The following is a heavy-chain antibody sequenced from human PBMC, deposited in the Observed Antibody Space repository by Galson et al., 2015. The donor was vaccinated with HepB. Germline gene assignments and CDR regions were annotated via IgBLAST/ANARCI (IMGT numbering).Heavy chain of an antibody. V-gene: IGHV1-69*06. CDR3: ARGEVVVAATRGGNWFDP. Sequence: SVKVSCKASGGTFSSYAISWVRQAPGQGLEWMGGIIPIFGTANYAQKFQGRVTITADKSTSTAYMELSSLRSEDTAVYYCARGEVVVAATRGGNWFDPWGQGTLVTVSS. CDR2: IIPIFGTA. D-gene: IGHD2-15*01. J-gene: IGHJ5*02. CDR1: GGTFSSYA.